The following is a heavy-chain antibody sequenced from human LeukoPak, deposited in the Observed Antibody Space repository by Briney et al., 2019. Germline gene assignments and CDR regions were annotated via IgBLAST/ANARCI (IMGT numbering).Heavy chain of an antibody. CDR2: IYYSGST. D-gene: IGHD2-2*01. V-gene: IGHV4-39*07. CDR1: GGSISGSSYY. J-gene: IGHJ6*04. CDR3: ALFCSGTSCELSYYYVMDV. Sequence: PSETLSLTCTVSGGSISGSSYYWGWIRQPPGKGLEWIGSIYYSGSTYYNPSLKSRVTISVDTSKNQFSLRLSSVTAADTAVYYCALFCSGTSCELSYYYVMDVGAKGTTVT.